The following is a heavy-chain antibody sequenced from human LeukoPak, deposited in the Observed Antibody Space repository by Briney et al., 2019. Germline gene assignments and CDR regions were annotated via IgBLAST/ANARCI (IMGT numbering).Heavy chain of an antibody. Sequence: SETLSLTCTVSGGSISSYYWSWIRQPAGKGLEWIGRIYTSGSTNYNPSLKSRVTISVDKSKNQFSLKLSSVTAADTAVYYCARTSAWNGAPSVWGQGTWSPSPQ. CDR1: GGSISSYY. CDR3: ARTSAWNGAPSV. J-gene: IGHJ4*02. D-gene: IGHD1-1*01. CDR2: IYTSGST. V-gene: IGHV4-4*07.